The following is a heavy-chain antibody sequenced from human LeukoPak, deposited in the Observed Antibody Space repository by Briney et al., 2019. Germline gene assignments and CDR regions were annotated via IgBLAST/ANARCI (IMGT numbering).Heavy chain of an antibody. J-gene: IGHJ4*02. D-gene: IGHD2-15*01. Sequence: GGSLRLSCAASGFTFNSYAMSWVRQAPGKGLEWVSTISGSGGSTYYADSVKGRFTISRDNSKNTLYLQMNSLRAEDTAVYYCGKDRSAVAATSCFDCWGQETLVTVSS. V-gene: IGHV3-23*01. CDR2: ISGSGGST. CDR3: GKDRSAVAATSCFDC. CDR1: GFTFNSYA.